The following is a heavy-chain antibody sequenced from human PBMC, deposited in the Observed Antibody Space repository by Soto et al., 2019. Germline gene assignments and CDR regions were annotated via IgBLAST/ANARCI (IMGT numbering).Heavy chain of an antibody. CDR2: INVDNGDT. J-gene: IGHJ5*02. V-gene: IGHV1-3*01. D-gene: IGHD6-6*01. Sequence: ASVKVSCKASGYSFRSYGIQWVRQAPGQSLEWMGWINVDNGDTKYSQNFQDRVTIIRDTSASTVYMELSSLRTEDTAVYYCARVGLKYLRWFDPWRQGSLVTVSS. CDR1: GYSFRSYG. CDR3: ARVGLKYLRWFDP.